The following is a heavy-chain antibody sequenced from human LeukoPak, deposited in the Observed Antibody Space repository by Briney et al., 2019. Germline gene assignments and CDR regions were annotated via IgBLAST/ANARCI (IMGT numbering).Heavy chain of an antibody. CDR3: AREKADITMIVVVSYYYGMDV. V-gene: IGHV3-74*01. Sequence: GGSLRLSCAASGFTFSSYWMHWVRHAPGKGLVWVSRINSDGSSTSYADSVKGRFTISRDNAKNTLYLQMNSLRAEDTAVYYCAREKADITMIVVVSYYYGMDVWGQGTTVTVSS. J-gene: IGHJ6*02. CDR2: INSDGSST. D-gene: IGHD3-22*01. CDR1: GFTFSSYW.